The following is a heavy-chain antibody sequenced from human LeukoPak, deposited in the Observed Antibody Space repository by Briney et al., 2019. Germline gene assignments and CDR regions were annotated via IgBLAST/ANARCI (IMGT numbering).Heavy chain of an antibody. D-gene: IGHD6-13*01. CDR3: ARGSHIGAAGILDN. J-gene: IGHJ4*02. CDR1: GFAFSNYA. V-gene: IGHV3-30*03. CDR2: ISYDGGTK. Sequence: GGSLRLSCAASGFAFSNYAMHWVRQAPGKGLEWVAVISYDGGTKYYADSVKGRFTISRDDSKNTLYLQMNNLRAEDTAVYYCARGSHIGAAGILDNWGQGTLVTVSS.